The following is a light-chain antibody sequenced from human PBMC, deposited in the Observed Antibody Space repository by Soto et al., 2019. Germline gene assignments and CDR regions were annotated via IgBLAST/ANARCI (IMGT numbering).Light chain of an antibody. V-gene: IGLV2-14*02. J-gene: IGLJ3*02. CDR3: TSLTSSGTWV. CDR1: SSDVGSYNL. Sequence: QSALTQPASVSGSPGQSITISCTGTSSDVGSYNLVSWYQQHPGKAPKFMIYEVNKRPSGVSSRFSGSKSGNTASLTISGLQAEDEADYYCTSLTSSGTWVFGGGTKLTVL. CDR2: EVN.